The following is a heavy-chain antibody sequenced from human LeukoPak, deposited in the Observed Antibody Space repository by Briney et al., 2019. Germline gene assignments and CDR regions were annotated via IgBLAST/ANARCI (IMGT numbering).Heavy chain of an antibody. CDR3: ARDPEHCGSGSYLDY. J-gene: IGHJ4*02. CDR2: ISYDGTNK. Sequence: PGKSLRLSCAASGFTFSSYAINWVRQAPGKGLEWVAVISYDGTNKNYADSVKGRFTISRDSSKNTVYLEMNSLRGEDTAVYYCARDPEHCGSGSYLDYWGQGSLVTVSS. D-gene: IGHD3-10*01. V-gene: IGHV3-30-3*01. CDR1: GFTFSSYA.